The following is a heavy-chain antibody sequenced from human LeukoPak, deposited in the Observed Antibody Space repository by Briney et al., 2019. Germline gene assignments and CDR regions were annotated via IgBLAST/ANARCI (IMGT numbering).Heavy chain of an antibody. J-gene: IGHJ4*02. V-gene: IGHV1-46*01. CDR3: ARDPEGSGCYFDY. D-gene: IGHD6-19*01. Sequence: ASVKVSCKASGYTFTSYFMHWVRQAPGQGLEWTGVINPSGGSTSYAQKFQGRVTMTRDTSTSMVYMELTSLRSEDTAVYYCARDPEGSGCYFDYWGQGTLVTVSS. CDR1: GYTFTSYF. CDR2: INPSGGST.